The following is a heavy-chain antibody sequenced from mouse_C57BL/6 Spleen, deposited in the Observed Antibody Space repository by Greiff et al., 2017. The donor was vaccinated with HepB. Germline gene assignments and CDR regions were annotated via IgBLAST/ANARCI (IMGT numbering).Heavy chain of an antibody. CDR3: ARREDDYDPFAY. CDR2: IDPSDSYT. V-gene: IGHV1-50*01. Sequence: QVQLKQPGAELVKPGASVKLSCKASGYTFTSYWMQWVKQRPGQGLEWIGEIDPSDSYTNYNQKFKGKATLTVDTSSSTAYMQLSSLTSEDSAVYYCARREDDYDPFAYWGQGTLVTVSA. CDR1: GYTFTSYW. D-gene: IGHD2-4*01. J-gene: IGHJ3*01.